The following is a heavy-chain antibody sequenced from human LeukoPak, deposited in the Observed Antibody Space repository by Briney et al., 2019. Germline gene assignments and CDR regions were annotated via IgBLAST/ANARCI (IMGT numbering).Heavy chain of an antibody. Sequence: PGTSLRLSCAASGFPFSSYGMHWVRQAPGKGLEWVAVISYDGSNKYYADSVKGRFTISRDNSKNTLYLQMNSLRAEDTAVYYCARVMYSSSWSLLAAIDYWGQGTLVTVSS. V-gene: IGHV3-30*19. CDR1: GFPFSSYG. D-gene: IGHD6-13*01. CDR2: ISYDGSNK. J-gene: IGHJ4*02. CDR3: ARVMYSSSWSLLAAIDY.